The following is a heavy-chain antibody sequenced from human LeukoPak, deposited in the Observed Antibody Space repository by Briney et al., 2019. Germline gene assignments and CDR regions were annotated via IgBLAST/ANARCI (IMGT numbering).Heavy chain of an antibody. J-gene: IGHJ4*02. CDR1: GFTVSSNY. D-gene: IGHD1-26*01. V-gene: IGHV3-53*01. CDR2: IYSGGST. CDR3: ASRSYFSDY. Sequence: PGGYLRLSCAASGFTVSSNYMSWVRQAPGKGLEWVAVIYSGGSTYYADYAEGGLTISRDNCKNTLYLLKNSVRAEDTAVYYCASRSYFSDYWGQGTLVTVPS.